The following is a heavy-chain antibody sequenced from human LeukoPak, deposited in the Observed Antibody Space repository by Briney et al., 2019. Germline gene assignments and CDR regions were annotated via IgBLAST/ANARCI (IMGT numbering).Heavy chain of an antibody. CDR2: IYYSGST. CDR1: GGSISSSSYY. CDR3: ARRFRGYIASISWFDP. D-gene: IGHD3-10*01. Sequence: PSETLSLTCTVSGGSISSSSYYWGWIRQPPGKGLEWIGSIYYSGSTYYNPSLKSRVTISVDTSKNQFSLKLSSVTAADTAVYYCARRFRGYIASISWFDPWGQGTLVTVSS. J-gene: IGHJ5*02. V-gene: IGHV4-39*01.